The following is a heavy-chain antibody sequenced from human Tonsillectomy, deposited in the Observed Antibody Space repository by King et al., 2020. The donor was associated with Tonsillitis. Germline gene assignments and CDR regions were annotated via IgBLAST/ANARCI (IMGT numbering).Heavy chain of an antibody. V-gene: IGHV2-26*01. CDR2: SVSNGEK. CDR1: GFSLSNARMG. Sequence: TLQESGPVLVKPPETLTLTCTVSGFSLSNARMGVSWIRQPPGKALEWLAHSVSNGEKSYSTSLKSRLTISKDTSKSQVVLTMTNMDPVDTATYYCARIYGDYSTVFDYWGQGTLVTVSS. CDR3: ARIYGDYSTVFDY. D-gene: IGHD4-17*01. J-gene: IGHJ4*02.